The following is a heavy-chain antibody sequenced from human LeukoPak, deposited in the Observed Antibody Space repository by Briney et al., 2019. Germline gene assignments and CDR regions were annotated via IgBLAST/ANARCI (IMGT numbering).Heavy chain of an antibody. CDR3: AAGRDLQIFAALDF. D-gene: IGHD3-3*01. CDR1: GFTSTGST. Sequence: SVKVSCKASGFTSTGSTLQWVRQARGQHLEWIAWIVVGSGNTNYAQKFQERLILTRDMATRTVYMELSSLSSEDTAVYYCAAGRDLQIFAALDFLGQGTMVTVSS. CDR2: IVVGSGNT. J-gene: IGHJ3*01. V-gene: IGHV1-58*01.